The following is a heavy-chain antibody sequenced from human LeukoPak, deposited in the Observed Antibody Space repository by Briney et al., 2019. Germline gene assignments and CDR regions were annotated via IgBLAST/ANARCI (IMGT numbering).Heavy chain of an antibody. Sequence: PSETLSLTCAVTGGSVSGSGYAWNWFRQPPGKGLEWIAYIFHSGSTSSNPSLKSRVTISLDRSKNHFSLNLTSVTAADTAVYYCARDRGIAAAEEAFDYWGQGTLVTVSS. CDR1: GGSVSGSGYA. CDR2: IFHSGST. J-gene: IGHJ4*02. CDR3: ARDRGIAAAEEAFDY. D-gene: IGHD6-13*01. V-gene: IGHV4-30-2*01.